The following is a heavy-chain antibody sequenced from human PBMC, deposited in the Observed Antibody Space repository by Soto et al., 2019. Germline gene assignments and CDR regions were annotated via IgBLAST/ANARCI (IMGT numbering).Heavy chain of an antibody. CDR3: ARVLRKGEYYFDY. Sequence: KPGGSLRLSCAASGFTFSSYSMNWVRQAPGKGLEWVSSISSSSSYIYYADSVKGRFTISRDNAKNSLYLQMNSLRAEDTAVYYCARVLRKGEYYFDYWGQGTLVTVSS. CDR1: GFTFSSYS. D-gene: IGHD3-10*01. CDR2: ISSSSSYI. V-gene: IGHV3-21*01. J-gene: IGHJ4*02.